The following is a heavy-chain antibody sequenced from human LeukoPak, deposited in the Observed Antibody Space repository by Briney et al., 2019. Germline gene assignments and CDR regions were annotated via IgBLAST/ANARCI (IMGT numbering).Heavy chain of an antibody. V-gene: IGHV4-38-2*02. J-gene: IGHJ3*02. Sequence: SETLSLTCSVSGYSISSGYYWGWIRQPPGKGLEWIGSIYHSGSTYYNPSLKSRVTISVDTSKNQFSLKLSSVTAADTAVYYCARPWYGGNRFDAFDIWGQGTMVTVSS. D-gene: IGHD4-23*01. CDR1: GYSISSGYY. CDR3: ARPWYGGNRFDAFDI. CDR2: IYHSGST.